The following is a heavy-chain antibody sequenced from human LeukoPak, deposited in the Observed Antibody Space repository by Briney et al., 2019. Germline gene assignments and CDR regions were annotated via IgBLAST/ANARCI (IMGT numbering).Heavy chain of an antibody. J-gene: IGHJ4*02. Sequence: SETLSLTCTVSGGSINTFNHYWGWIRQPPGKGLEWIGSIYYSGNTYYGASLKSRVAMSVDTSKNQFSLKVRSVTAADTAVYFCARLDWGSRGSGSFDIWGQGTLVIVSS. CDR1: GGSINTFNHY. D-gene: IGHD7-27*01. CDR2: IYYSGNT. CDR3: ARLDWGSRGSGSFDI. V-gene: IGHV4-39*01.